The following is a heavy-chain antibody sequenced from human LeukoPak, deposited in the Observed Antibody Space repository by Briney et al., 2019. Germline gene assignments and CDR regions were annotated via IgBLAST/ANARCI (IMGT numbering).Heavy chain of an antibody. CDR3: AREREHITMVRGVKYWYFDL. D-gene: IGHD3-10*01. Sequence: SETLSLTCTVSGGSISSYYWSWIRQPPGKGLEWIGYIYYSGSTNYNPSLKSRVTISVDTSKNQFSLKLSSVTAADTAVYYCAREREHITMVRGVKYWYFDLWGRGNLVTVSS. J-gene: IGHJ2*01. CDR2: IYYSGST. CDR1: GGSISSYY. V-gene: IGHV4-59*01.